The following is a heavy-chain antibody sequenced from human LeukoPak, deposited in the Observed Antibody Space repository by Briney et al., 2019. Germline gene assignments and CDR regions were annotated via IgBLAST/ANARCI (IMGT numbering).Heavy chain of an antibody. J-gene: IGHJ4*02. CDR1: GYTFTNYR. CDR3: ARELVYCSSTSCPPFDY. CDR2: ISAYNGNT. D-gene: IGHD2-2*01. Sequence: ASVKVSCKASGYTFTNYRISWVRQAPGQGLEWMGWISAYNGNTNYAQKLQGRVTMTTDTSTSTAYMELRSLRSDDTAVYYCARELVYCSSTSCPPFDYWGQGTLVTVSS. V-gene: IGHV1-18*01.